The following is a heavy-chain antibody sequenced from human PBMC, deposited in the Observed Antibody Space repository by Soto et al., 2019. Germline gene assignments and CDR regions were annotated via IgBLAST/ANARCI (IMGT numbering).Heavy chain of an antibody. CDR2: IYHSGEP. V-gene: IGHV4-31*03. D-gene: IGHD1-1*01. J-gene: IGHJ4*02. CDR1: GAYVNTGCYY. Sequence: QVQLQESGPGLVKPSQTLSLTCTVSGAYVNTGCYYWSWVRQYPGKGLEWIGYIYHSGEPYYNPSLKSRLTISVDTSKTHFSLSLSSVTVADTAVYYCARAPGNERLDYWGQGTLVIVSS. CDR3: ARAPGNERLDY.